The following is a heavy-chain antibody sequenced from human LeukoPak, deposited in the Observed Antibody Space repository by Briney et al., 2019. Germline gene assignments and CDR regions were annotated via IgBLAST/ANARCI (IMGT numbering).Heavy chain of an antibody. CDR3: ARPYYSSAWYGDAFDI. V-gene: IGHV3-33*01. D-gene: IGHD6-19*01. CDR1: GFTFRNYG. J-gene: IGHJ3*02. Sequence: WGSLRLSCAASGFTFRNYGMHRVPPAPGQGGGGGAVFWYDGSSKYYADSVKGRFTISRDNSKNTLYLQMNSLRAEDTAVYYCARPYYSSAWYGDAFDIWGQGTMVTVSS. CDR2: FWYDGSSK.